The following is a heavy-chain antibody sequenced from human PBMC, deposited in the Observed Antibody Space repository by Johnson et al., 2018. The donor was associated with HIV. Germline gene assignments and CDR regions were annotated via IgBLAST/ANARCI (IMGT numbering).Heavy chain of an antibody. D-gene: IGHD4-23*01. J-gene: IGHJ3*02. CDR1: GFTFSSYG. CDR2: IRYDGSNK. Sequence: QPGGSLRLSCAASGFTFSSYGMHWVRQAPGKGLEWVAFIRYDGSNKYYADSVKGRFTISRDNSKNTLYLQMNSLRAEDTAVYYCASPGTVVTGLAFDIWGQGTMVTVSS. CDR3: ASPGTVVTGLAFDI. V-gene: IGHV3-30*02.